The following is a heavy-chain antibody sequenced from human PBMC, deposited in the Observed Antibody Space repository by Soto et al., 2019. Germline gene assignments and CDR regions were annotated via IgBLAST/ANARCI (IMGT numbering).Heavy chain of an antibody. Sequence: QVPLVQSGAEVKKPGASVKVSCKASGYTFTSYGISWVRQAPGQGLEWMGWISAYNGNTNYAQKLQGRVTMTTDTSTSTAYMELRSLRSDDTAVYYCAREVAEWELRFLVLSVPYYYGMDVWGQGTTVTVSS. J-gene: IGHJ6*02. CDR2: ISAYNGNT. V-gene: IGHV1-18*04. D-gene: IGHD1-26*01. CDR1: GYTFTSYG. CDR3: AREVAEWELRFLVLSVPYYYGMDV.